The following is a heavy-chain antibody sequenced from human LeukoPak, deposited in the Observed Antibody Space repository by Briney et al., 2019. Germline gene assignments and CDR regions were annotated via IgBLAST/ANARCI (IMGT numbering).Heavy chain of an antibody. V-gene: IGHV4-34*01. D-gene: IGHD6-13*01. CDR2: INHSGST. Sequence: SETLSLTCAAYGGSFSGYYWSWIRQPPGKGLEWIGEINHSGSTNYNPSLKSRVTISVDTSKNQFSLKLSSVTAADTAVYYCARADLHSSWYHTYYYGMDVWGQGTTVTVSS. J-gene: IGHJ6*02. CDR3: ARADLHSSWYHTYYYGMDV. CDR1: GGSFSGYY.